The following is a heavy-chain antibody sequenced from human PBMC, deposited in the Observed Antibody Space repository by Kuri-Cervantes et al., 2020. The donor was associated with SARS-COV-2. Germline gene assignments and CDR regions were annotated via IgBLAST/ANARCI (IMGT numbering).Heavy chain of an antibody. J-gene: IGHJ4*02. Sequence: GGSLRLSCAASGFTFSSYAMSWVRQAPGKGLEWVSAISGSGGSTYYADSVKGRFTISRDNSKNTLYLQMNSLRAEDTAVYYCAKEAQRVRVGATSLFYWGQGTLVTGSS. V-gene: IGHV3-23*01. CDR3: AKEAQRVRVGATSLFY. D-gene: IGHD1-26*01. CDR1: GFTFSSYA. CDR2: ISGSGGST.